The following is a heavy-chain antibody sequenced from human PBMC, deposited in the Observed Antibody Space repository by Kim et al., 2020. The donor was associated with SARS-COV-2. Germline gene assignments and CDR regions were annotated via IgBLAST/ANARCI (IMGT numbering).Heavy chain of an antibody. CDR2: IYYSGST. J-gene: IGHJ4*02. CDR1: GGSISSSSYY. Sequence: SETLSLTCTVSGGSISSSSYYWGWIRQPPGKGLEWIGSIYYSGSTYYNPSLKSRVTISVDTSKNQFSLKLSSVTAADTAVYYCASHRYYYGSGSYLSSDYWGQGTLVTVSS. D-gene: IGHD3-10*01. CDR3: ASHRYYYGSGSYLSSDY. V-gene: IGHV4-39*01.